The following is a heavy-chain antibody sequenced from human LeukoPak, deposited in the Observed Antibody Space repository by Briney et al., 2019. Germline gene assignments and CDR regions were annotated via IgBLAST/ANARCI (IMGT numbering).Heavy chain of an antibody. D-gene: IGHD6-19*01. CDR3: TRLVESGWYYFDY. Sequence: ASVKVSCKASGYTFTREDISWVRQAPGQGLEWMGWMNPGTGNSVYVQKFQGSVTMTTDTSTSTAYLEVRSLTSGDTAVYYCTRLVESGWYYFDYWGQGTLVTVSS. V-gene: IGHV1-8*01. J-gene: IGHJ4*02. CDR1: GYTFTRED. CDR2: MNPGTGNS.